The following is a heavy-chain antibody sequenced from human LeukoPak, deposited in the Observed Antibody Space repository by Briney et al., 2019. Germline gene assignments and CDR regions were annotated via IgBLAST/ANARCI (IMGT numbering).Heavy chain of an antibody. Sequence: SETLSLTCTVSGGSISRYYWTWIRQPPGKGLEWIGYIYYSGSTYYSGSTNYNPSLKSRVTISVDTSKNQFSLKLSSVTAADTAVYYCARDGLAVAGFDYWGQGTLVTVSS. J-gene: IGHJ4*02. CDR1: GGSISRYY. CDR2: IYYSGSTYYSGST. CDR3: ARDGLAVAGFDY. D-gene: IGHD6-19*01. V-gene: IGHV4-59*12.